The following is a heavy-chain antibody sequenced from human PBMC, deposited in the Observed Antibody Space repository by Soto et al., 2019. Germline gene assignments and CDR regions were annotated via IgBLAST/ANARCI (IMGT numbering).Heavy chain of an antibody. CDR2: IYTSGST. V-gene: IGHV4-4*07. CDR1: GGSFSSYY. CDR3: ARHYYDFWSGQSGYYFGY. Sequence: SETLSLTCTVSGGSFSSYYWIWIRQPAGKGLEWIGRIYTSGSTNYNPSLQSRVSMSVDTSKNQLSLKMRSVTAADTAVYYCARHYYDFWSGQSGYYFGYWGQGTLVTVSS. D-gene: IGHD3-3*01. J-gene: IGHJ4*02.